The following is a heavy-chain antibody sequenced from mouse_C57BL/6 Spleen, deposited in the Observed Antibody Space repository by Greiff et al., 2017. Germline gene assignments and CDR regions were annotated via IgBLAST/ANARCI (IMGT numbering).Heavy chain of an antibody. J-gene: IGHJ1*03. Sequence: QVQLQQSGAELVKPGASVKISCKASGYAFSRYWMNWVKQRPGKGLEWIGQIYPGDGDTNYNGKFKGKATLTADKSSSTAYMQLSSLTSEDSAVYFCARSYDYDGRGYFDVWGTGTTVTVSS. D-gene: IGHD2-4*01. CDR3: ARSYDYDGRGYFDV. CDR2: IYPGDGDT. V-gene: IGHV1-80*01. CDR1: GYAFSRYW.